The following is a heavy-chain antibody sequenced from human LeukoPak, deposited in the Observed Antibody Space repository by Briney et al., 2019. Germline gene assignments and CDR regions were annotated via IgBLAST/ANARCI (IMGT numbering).Heavy chain of an antibody. J-gene: IGHJ4*02. CDR1: GYTFTTYD. V-gene: IGHV1-8*01. CDR2: TNPKSGYT. CDR3: ARVAGSIDY. Sequence: ASVKVSCKASGYTFTTYDINWVRQATGQGLEWMGWTNPKSGYTGYAQKFQGRVTMSRDTSTSTAYMELSSLRSEDTAVHYCARVAGSIDYWGQGTLVTVSS. D-gene: IGHD1-26*01.